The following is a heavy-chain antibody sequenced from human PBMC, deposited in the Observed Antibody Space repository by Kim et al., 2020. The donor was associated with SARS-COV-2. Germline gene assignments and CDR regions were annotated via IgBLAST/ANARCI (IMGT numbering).Heavy chain of an antibody. Sequence: SETLSLTCTVSGCSISSSSYYWGWIRQPPGKGLEWIGSIYYSGRTYYNPSLKSRVTISVDTSKNQFSLKLSSVTAADTAVYYCARDNFSIAVAVCVDYWGQGTLVTVSS. CDR2: IYYSGRT. CDR1: GCSISSSSYY. D-gene: IGHD6-19*01. V-gene: IGHV4-39*07. CDR3: ARDNFSIAVAVCVDY. J-gene: IGHJ4*02.